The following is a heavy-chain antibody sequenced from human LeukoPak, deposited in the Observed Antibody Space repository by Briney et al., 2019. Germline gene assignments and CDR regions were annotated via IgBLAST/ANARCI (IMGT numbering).Heavy chain of an antibody. J-gene: IGHJ4*02. D-gene: IGHD3-10*01. CDR1: GGSISSSRYY. CDR3: ARDRYGSGTAFDY. Sequence: SETLSLTCTVSGGSISSSRYYWGWIRQPPGKGLEWIGSMYYSGSTYYNPSLKSRVTISVDKSKNQFSLKLSSVTAADTAVYYCARDRYGSGTAFDYWGQGTLVTVSS. V-gene: IGHV4-39*07. CDR2: MYYSGST.